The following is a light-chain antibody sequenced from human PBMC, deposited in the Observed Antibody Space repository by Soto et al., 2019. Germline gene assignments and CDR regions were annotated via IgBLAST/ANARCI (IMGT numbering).Light chain of an antibody. CDR2: GAS. V-gene: IGKV3-20*01. J-gene: IGKJ1*01. CDR1: QNIRSS. Sequence: EVVMTQSPASLSASPGERVTLSCRASQNIRSSLAWYQQKPGQTPRLLIYGASSRATGIPDRFSGSGSGTDFTLTISRLEPEDFAVYYCQQYRTFGQGTKVDIK. CDR3: QQYRT.